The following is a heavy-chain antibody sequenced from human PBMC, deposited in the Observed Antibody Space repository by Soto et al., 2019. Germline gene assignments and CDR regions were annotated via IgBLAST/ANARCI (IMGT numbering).Heavy chain of an antibody. CDR2: ISPGDSDS. J-gene: IGHJ4*02. CDR3: ARRPYASRSYIDY. V-gene: IGHV5-51*01. Sequence: PGESLKICCKGSGYSFTSYWIGWVRQMPGKGLEWMGVISPGDSDSRYSPSFQGQVTISADTSITTAYLQWSSLRASDTAIYYCARRPYASRSYIDYWGQGTLVTVSS. D-gene: IGHD3-10*01. CDR1: GYSFTSYW.